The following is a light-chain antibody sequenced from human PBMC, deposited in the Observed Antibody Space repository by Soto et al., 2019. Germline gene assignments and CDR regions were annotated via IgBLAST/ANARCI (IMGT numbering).Light chain of an antibody. Sequence: QSVLAQPASVSGSPGQSITISCTGTSSDVGAYNSVSWYQQHPHRAPQVIIYKGTQRPSGVSNRFSGSTSGNAASLTISALQADDEADYFCCSSAPESTYVFGTGTKLPS. CDR2: KGT. CDR3: CSSAPESTYV. V-gene: IGLV2-23*01. CDR1: SSDVGAYNS. J-gene: IGLJ1*01.